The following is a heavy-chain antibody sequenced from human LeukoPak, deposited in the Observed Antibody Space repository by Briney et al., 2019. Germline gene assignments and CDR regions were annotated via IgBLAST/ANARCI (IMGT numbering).Heavy chain of an antibody. CDR1: GYTFTDYY. J-gene: IGHJ6*03. D-gene: IGHD6-13*01. CDR2: ISAYNGNT. CDR3: ARHSLYSSSWYLFLETGYYYYMDV. Sequence: GASVKVSCKASGYTFTDYYMNWVRQAPGQGLEWMGWISAYNGNTNYAQKLQGRVTMTTDTSTSTAYMELRSLRSDDTAVYYCARHSLYSSSWYLFLETGYYYYMDVWGKGTTVTISS. V-gene: IGHV1-18*01.